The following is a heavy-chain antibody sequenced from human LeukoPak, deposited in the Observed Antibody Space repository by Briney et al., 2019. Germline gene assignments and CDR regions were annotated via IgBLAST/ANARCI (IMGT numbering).Heavy chain of an antibody. CDR3: ARGPSYGGGWDY. CDR2: ISSSGSTI. V-gene: IGHV3-48*03. D-gene: IGHD5-18*01. J-gene: IGHJ4*02. Sequence: GGSLRLSCAASGFTFSSYEMNWVRQAPGKGLEWVSYISSSGSTIYYADSVKGRFTISRDNAKNSLYLQMNSLRAEDTAVYYCARGPSYGGGWDYWGQGTLVTVSS. CDR1: GFTFSSYE.